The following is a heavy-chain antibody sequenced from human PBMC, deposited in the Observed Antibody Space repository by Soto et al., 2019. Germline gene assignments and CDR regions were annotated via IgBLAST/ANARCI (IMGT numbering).Heavy chain of an antibody. V-gene: IGHV4-30-4*01. D-gene: IGHD1-26*01. CDR1: GGSISSGDYY. CDR3: AREGSLPGYYYYGMDV. CDR2: IYYSGST. J-gene: IGHJ6*02. Sequence: QVQLQESGPGLVKPSQTLSLTCTVSGGSISSGDYYWSWIRQPPGKGLEWIGYIYYSGSTYYNPSLKSRVTISVDTSKNQFSLKLSSVTAADTAVYYCAREGSLPGYYYYGMDVWGQGTTVTVSS.